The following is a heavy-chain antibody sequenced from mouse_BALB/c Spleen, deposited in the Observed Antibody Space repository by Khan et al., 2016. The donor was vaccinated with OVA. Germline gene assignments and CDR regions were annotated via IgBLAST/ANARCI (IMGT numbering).Heavy chain of an antibody. Sequence: VQLKESGPSLVKPSQTLSLTCSVTGDSITSGYWSWIRKFPGNKLEYMGYMIYTGYTYYNPSLKRRISITRHTSKNQNYLQLNSVTTADTATYYCARATYRYAFAYWGQGTLVTVSA. J-gene: IGHJ3*01. V-gene: IGHV3-8*02. CDR2: MIYTGYT. CDR1: GDSITSGY. D-gene: IGHD2-14*01. CDR3: ARATYRYAFAY.